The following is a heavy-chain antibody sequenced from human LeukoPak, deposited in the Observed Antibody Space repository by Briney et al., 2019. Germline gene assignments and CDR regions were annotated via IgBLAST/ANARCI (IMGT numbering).Heavy chain of an antibody. CDR1: GGSFSGYY. J-gene: IGHJ5*02. CDR2: INHSGNT. V-gene: IGHV4-34*01. Sequence: SETLSLTCAVYGGSFSGYYWSWIRQPPGKGLEWSGEINHSGNTNYNPSLKSRVTISVDTSKNQFSLKLSSVTAADTAVYYCARDRTPNYYGSGSYFRVHWFDPWGQGTLVTVSS. D-gene: IGHD3-10*01. CDR3: ARDRTPNYYGSGSYFRVHWFDP.